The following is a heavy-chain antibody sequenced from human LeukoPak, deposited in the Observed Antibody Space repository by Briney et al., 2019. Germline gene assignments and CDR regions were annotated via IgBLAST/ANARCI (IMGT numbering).Heavy chain of an antibody. CDR2: ISGSGGST. CDR1: GFTFSSYA. D-gene: IGHD3-22*01. V-gene: IGHV3-23*01. CDR3: AQHGGNYYDSSGYYYEWYYFDY. Sequence: GGSLRLSCAASGFTFSSYAMSWVRQAPGKGLEWVSAISGSGGSTYYADSVKGRFTISRDNSKNTLYLQMNSLRAEDTAVYYCAQHGGNYYDSSGYYYEWYYFDYWGQGTLVTVSS. J-gene: IGHJ4*02.